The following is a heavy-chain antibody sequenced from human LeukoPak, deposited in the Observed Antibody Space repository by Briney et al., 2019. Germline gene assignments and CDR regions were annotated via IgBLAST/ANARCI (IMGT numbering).Heavy chain of an antibody. CDR3: AREDYYDSSGYYYGSRTGPAGIDY. Sequence: SETLSLTCTVSGGSISSGDYYWSWIRQPPGKGLEWIGYIYYSGSTYYNPSLKSRVTISVDTSKNQFSLKLSSVTAADTAVYYCAREDYYDSSGYYYGSRTGPAGIDYWGQGTLVTVSS. CDR1: GGSISSGDYY. J-gene: IGHJ4*02. V-gene: IGHV4-30-4*01. D-gene: IGHD3-22*01. CDR2: IYYSGST.